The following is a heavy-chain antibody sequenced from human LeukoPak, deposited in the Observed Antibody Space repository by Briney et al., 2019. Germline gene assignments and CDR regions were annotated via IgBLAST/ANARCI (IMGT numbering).Heavy chain of an antibody. J-gene: IGHJ4*02. CDR1: GFTFSSYS. V-gene: IGHV3-21*01. CDR2: ISSSSSYI. Sequence: GGSLRLSCAGSGFTFSSYSMNWVRQAPGKGLEWVSSISSSSSYIYYADSAKGRFTISRDNAKNSLYLQMNSLRAEDTAVYYCARYNYDSTLDYWGQGTLVTVSS. D-gene: IGHD3-22*01. CDR3: ARYNYDSTLDY.